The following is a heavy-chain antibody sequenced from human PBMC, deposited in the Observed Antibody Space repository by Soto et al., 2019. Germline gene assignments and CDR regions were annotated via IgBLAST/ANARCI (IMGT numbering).Heavy chain of an antibody. CDR3: AGRTSLTSVEIFSGGLSGYNWVDP. CDR1: GGSFSGYY. D-gene: IGHD3-3*01. J-gene: IGHJ5*01. CDR2: INHSGSI. V-gene: IGHV4-34*01. Sequence: SETLSLTCAVYGGSFSGYYWSWIRQPPGKGLEWIGEINHSGSINYNPSLKSRVTMSVDTSKNQFSLKLSSVTAADTAVYYCAGRTSLTSVEIFSGGLSGYNWVDPWGRGTLVTVSS.